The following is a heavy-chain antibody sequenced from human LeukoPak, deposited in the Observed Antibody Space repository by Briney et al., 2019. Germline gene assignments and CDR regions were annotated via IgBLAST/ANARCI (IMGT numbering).Heavy chain of an antibody. CDR1: GFTFISYA. V-gene: IGHV3-23*01. J-gene: IGHJ4*02. Sequence: GGSLRLSCAASGFTFISYAMNWVRQAPGRGVEWVSAISGGGGSTYYADSVKGRFTISRDNSKNTLSLQMNSLRAEDTAVYYCAKGWELPLYYFDYWGQGTLVTVSS. CDR2: ISGGGGST. D-gene: IGHD1-26*01. CDR3: AKGWELPLYYFDY.